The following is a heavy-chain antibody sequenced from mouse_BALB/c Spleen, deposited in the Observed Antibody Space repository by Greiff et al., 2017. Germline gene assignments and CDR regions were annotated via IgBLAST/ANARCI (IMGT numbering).Heavy chain of an antibody. V-gene: IGHV1S135*01. CDR3: ARGKRDYYGSSYDAMDY. CDR1: GYSFTGYN. D-gene: IGHD1-1*01. CDR2: IDPYNGGT. Sequence: EVHLVESGPELGKPGASVKISCKASGYSFTGYNMYWVKQSHRKSLEWIGYIDPYNGGTSYNQKSKGKATLTVDKSSSTAYMHLNSLTSEDSAIYYCARGKRDYYGSSYDAMDYWGQGTSVTVSS. J-gene: IGHJ4*01.